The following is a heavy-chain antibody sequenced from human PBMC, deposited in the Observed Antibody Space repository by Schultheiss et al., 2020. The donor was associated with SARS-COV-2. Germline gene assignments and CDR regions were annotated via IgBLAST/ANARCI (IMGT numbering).Heavy chain of an antibody. CDR2: ISYDGSNK. J-gene: IGHJ4*02. D-gene: IGHD6-19*01. V-gene: IGHV3-30*01. CDR3: ARTAVAGTGGPDYYFDY. CDR1: GFTFSSYA. Sequence: GESLKISCAASGFTFSSYAMHWVRQAPGKGLEWVAVISYDGSNKYYADSVKGRFTISRDNSKNTLYLQMNSLRAEDTAVYYCARTAVAGTGGPDYYFDYWGQGTLVTVSS.